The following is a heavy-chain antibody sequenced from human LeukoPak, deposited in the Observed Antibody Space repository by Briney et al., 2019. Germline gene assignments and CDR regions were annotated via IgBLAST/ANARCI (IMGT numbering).Heavy chain of an antibody. CDR3: AREGPAASYYYYGMDV. CDR1: GGSISSYY. Sequence: PSETLSLTCTVSGGSISSYYWSWIRKPAGKGLDWNGRIYTSGSTNYNPSLKSRVTMSVDTSKNQFSLKLSSVTAADTAVYYCAREGPAASYYYYGMDVWGQGTTVTVSS. V-gene: IGHV4-4*07. J-gene: IGHJ6*02. D-gene: IGHD2-2*01. CDR2: IYTSGST.